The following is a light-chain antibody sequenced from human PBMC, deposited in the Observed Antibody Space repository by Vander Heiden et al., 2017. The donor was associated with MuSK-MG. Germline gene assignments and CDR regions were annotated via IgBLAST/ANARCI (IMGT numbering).Light chain of an antibody. CDR3: SSYTSSSTVV. J-gene: IGLJ2*01. CDR2: DVS. V-gene: IGLV2-14*01. Sequence: QSALTHPASVSGSPGQSLTLSCTGTSSDVGGYNYVSWYQQHPGKAHKLMIYDVSNRPSGVSNRFSGSKSGNTASLTISGLQAEDEADYYCSSYTSSSTVVFGGGTKLTVL. CDR1: SSDVGGYNY.